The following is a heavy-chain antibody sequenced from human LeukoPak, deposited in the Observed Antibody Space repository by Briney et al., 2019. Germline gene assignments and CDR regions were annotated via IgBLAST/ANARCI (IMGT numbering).Heavy chain of an antibody. V-gene: IGHV1-8*01. CDR1: GYTFTSYD. D-gene: IGHD3-10*01. Sequence: ASVKVSCKASGYTFTSYDINWVRQATGQGLEWMGWMNPNSGNTGYAQKFQGRVTMTRNTSISTAYMELSSLRSEDTAVYYCARDYYGSVHNDYWGQGTLVTVSS. J-gene: IGHJ4*02. CDR3: ARDYYGSVHNDY. CDR2: MNPNSGNT.